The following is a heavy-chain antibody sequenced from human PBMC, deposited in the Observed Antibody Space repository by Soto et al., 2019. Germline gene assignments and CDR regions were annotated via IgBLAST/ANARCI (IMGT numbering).Heavy chain of an antibody. J-gene: IGHJ2*01. CDR3: ASVERGYISGWSQHI. V-gene: IGHV4-31*02. CDR2: IYYSGST. Sequence: PGKGLEWIGYIYYSGSTYYSPARKSRVTISVDTSKNQFSLKLSSVTAADTVVYYCASVERGYISGWSQHICGHATLGTVSS. D-gene: IGHD6-13*01.